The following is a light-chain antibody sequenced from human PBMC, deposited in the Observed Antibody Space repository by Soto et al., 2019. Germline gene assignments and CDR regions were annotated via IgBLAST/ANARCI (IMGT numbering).Light chain of an antibody. CDR3: SSYAGSSNV. CDR2: ANS. CDR1: SSNIGANYD. Sequence: QSVLTQPPSVSGAPGQRVTISCTGSSSNIGANYDVHWYQQRPGTAPKLLIFANSNRPSGVPDRFSGSKSGTSASLVITGLQAEDEGDYYCSSYAGSSNVFGTGTQLTVL. J-gene: IGLJ1*01. V-gene: IGLV1-40*01.